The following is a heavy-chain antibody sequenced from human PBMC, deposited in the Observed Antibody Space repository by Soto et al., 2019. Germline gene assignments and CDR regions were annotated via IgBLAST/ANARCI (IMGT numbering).Heavy chain of an antibody. CDR2: IYYSGST. D-gene: IGHD5-18*01. CDR3: ARAGIQLSSPFDY. V-gene: IGHV4-30-4*01. J-gene: IGHJ4*02. Sequence: SETLSLTCTVSGGSISSGDYYWSWIRQPPGKGLEWIGYIYYSGSTYYNPSLKSRVTISVDTSKNQFSLKLSSVTAADTAVYYCARAGIQLSSPFDYWGQGTLVTVSS. CDR1: GGSISSGDYY.